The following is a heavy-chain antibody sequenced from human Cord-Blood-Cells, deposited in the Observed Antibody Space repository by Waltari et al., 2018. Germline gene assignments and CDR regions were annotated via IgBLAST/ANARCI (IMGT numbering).Heavy chain of an antibody. CDR2: MHPNSGNP. Sequence: QVQLVQSGAEVKKPGASVKVSCKASGYTFTSYDINWVRQATGQGLEGMGRMHPNSGNPGYGQKFQGGVTITRNTSISTAYMELSSLRSEDTAVYYWARGWSSGWYYYYYYMDVWGKGTTVTVSS. CDR1: GYTFTSYD. D-gene: IGHD6-19*01. V-gene: IGHV1-8*03. CDR3: ARGWSSGWYYYYYYMDV. J-gene: IGHJ6*03.